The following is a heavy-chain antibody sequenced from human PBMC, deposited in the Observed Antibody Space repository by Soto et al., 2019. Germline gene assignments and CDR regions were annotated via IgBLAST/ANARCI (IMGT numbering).Heavy chain of an antibody. CDR3: ARTWGLDSSRYYL. CDR1: GYTFTSYY. D-gene: IGHD3-22*01. CDR2: INPSGGST. V-gene: IGHV1-46*01. J-gene: IGHJ5*02. Sequence: QVQLVQSGAEVKKPGASVKVSCKASGYTFTSYYMHWGRQAPGQGLEWMGIINPSGGSTSYAQKFQGSVTMTRDTSTSTVYMELSSLRSEDTAVYYCARTWGLDSSRYYLWGQGTLVTVSS.